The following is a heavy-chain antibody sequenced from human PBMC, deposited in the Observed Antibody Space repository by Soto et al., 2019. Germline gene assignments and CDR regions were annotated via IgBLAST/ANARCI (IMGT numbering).Heavy chain of an antibody. V-gene: IGHV4-61*01. D-gene: IGHD1-7*01. CDR2: IYYSGST. Sequence: QVQLQESGPGLVKPSETLSLTCTVSGGSVSSDSYYWSWIRQPPGQGLEWIGYIYYSGSTSYNPSLKSRVTISVDTSKNQCSLKLSSVTAADTAVYYCARGRLTGTIDNFDYWGQGTLVTVSS. J-gene: IGHJ4*02. CDR3: ARGRLTGTIDNFDY. CDR1: GGSVSSDSYY.